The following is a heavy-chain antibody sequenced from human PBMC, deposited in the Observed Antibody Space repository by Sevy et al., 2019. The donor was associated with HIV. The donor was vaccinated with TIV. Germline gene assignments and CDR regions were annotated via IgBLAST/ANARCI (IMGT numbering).Heavy chain of an antibody. J-gene: IGHJ4*02. CDR2: ILNDGSKK. D-gene: IGHD6-19*01. Sequence: GGSLRLSCAASGFIFSNYDMHWVRQAPGKGLDWVAVILNDGSKKYYGDSVKGRFTISRDNSKNTLYLQINSLRVEDTSVYYCAREGIAVVGTFDYWGQGSLVTVSS. CDR1: GFIFSNYD. V-gene: IGHV3-33*01. CDR3: AREGIAVVGTFDY.